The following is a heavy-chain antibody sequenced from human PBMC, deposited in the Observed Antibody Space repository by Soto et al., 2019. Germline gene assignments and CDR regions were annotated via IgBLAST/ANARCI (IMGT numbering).Heavy chain of an antibody. CDR3: ARDSARSSGYYYYYGMDV. V-gene: IGHV4-31*03. CDR2: IYYSGST. D-gene: IGHD3-22*01. Sequence: SETLSLTCTVSGGSISSGGYYWSWIRQHPGKGLEWIGYIYYSGSTYYNPSLKSRVTISVDTSKNQFSLKLSSVTAADTAVYYCARDSARSSGYYYYYGMDVWGQGTTVTVSS. CDR1: GGSISSGGYY. J-gene: IGHJ6*02.